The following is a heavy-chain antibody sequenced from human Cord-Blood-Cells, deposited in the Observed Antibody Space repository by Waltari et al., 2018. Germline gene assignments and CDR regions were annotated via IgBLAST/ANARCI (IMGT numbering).Heavy chain of an antibody. D-gene: IGHD2-2*01. CDR2: KSYDGRNK. V-gene: IGHV3-30*03. J-gene: IGHJ4*02. CDR3: ATIPAAANFDY. Sequence: QVQLVESGGGVVQPGRSLRLSCAASGFTFISYGMHWVRQGPGKGREWVAGKSYDGRNKYYADSVKGRFTISRDNSKNTLYLQMNSLRAEDTAVYYCATIPAAANFDYWGQGTLVTVSS. CDR1: GFTFISYG.